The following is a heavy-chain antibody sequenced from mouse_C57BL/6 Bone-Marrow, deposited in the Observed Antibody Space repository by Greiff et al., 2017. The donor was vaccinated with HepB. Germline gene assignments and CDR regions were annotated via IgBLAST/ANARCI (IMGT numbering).Heavy chain of an antibody. V-gene: IGHV1-52*01. J-gene: IGHJ2*01. CDR1: GYTFTSYW. Sequence: VKLQQPGAELVRPGSSVKLSCKASGYTFTSYWMHWVKQRPIQGLEWIGNIDPSDSETHYNQKFKDKATLTVDKSSSTAYMQLSSLTSEDSAVYYCARSGYSNYGIDYWGQGTTLTVSS. CDR3: ARSGYSNYGIDY. CDR2: IDPSDSET. D-gene: IGHD2-5*01.